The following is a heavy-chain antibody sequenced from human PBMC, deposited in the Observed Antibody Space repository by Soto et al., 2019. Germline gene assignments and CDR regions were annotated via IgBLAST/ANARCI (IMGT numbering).Heavy chain of an antibody. CDR1: QFTLSTIW. CDR3: ARAPDSFSYGLDV. J-gene: IGHJ6*02. CDR2: IKSDGSAT. Sequence: GGSLRLSCTASQFTLSTIWMNWVRQAPGKGLEWVANIKSDGSATDYVDSVRGRFAISRDNAKNSLYLQMNSLRAEDTAVYFCARAPDSFSYGLDVWGQGTTVTVSS. V-gene: IGHV3-7*01.